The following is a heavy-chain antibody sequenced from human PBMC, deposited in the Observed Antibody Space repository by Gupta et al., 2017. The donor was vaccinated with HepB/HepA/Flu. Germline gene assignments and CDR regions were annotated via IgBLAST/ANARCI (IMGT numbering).Heavy chain of an antibody. J-gene: IGHJ5*02. D-gene: IGHD6-13*01. CDR3: ARVPRSAPGTGVDP. Sequence: EVQLVEAGGGLVQPGVPLSLSCAASGSTVTSSHMHWVRQAPGKGAEWVSLMYSGGNPYYAVSVKGRFTISRDDSKNALSLQMNSLGTEDTAVYYCARVPRSAPGTGVDPWGQGTLVTVSS. CDR2: MYSGGNP. CDR1: GSTVTSSH. V-gene: IGHV3-66*01.